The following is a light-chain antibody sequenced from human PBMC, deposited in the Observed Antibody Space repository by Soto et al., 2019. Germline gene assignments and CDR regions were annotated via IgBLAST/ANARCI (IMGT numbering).Light chain of an antibody. J-gene: IGKJ1*01. CDR2: GPS. CDR3: HHYPRSSWT. V-gene: IGKV3-20*01. CDR1: QRVSSHS. Sequence: EIVLTQSPGTLSLSPGERATLSCRASQRVSSHSLAWYQQTPGQAPRTLIYGPSSRATGIPDRFSASGSGTDFTLTISRLEPEDVAVYYCHHYPRSSWTFGQGTKVEVK.